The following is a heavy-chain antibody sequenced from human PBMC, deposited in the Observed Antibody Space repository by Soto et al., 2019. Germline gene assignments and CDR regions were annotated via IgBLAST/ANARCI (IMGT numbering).Heavy chain of an antibody. CDR3: AAYRRYYDSSGYAVDY. CDR2: FDPEDGET. J-gene: IGHJ4*02. V-gene: IGHV1-24*01. D-gene: IGHD3-22*01. Sequence: AEVSCKVSGDTLAELSMRWAQQDQKKGLEWMGGFDPEDGETIYAQKFQGRVTMTEDTSTDTAYMELSSLRSEDTAVYYCAAYRRYYDSSGYAVDYWGQGTLVTVSS. CDR1: GDTLAELS.